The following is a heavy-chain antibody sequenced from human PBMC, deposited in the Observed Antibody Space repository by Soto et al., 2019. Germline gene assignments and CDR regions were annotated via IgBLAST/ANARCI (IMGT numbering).Heavy chain of an antibody. CDR3: ARHFYFYASVYRPLDF. CDR2: IKRDESDK. J-gene: IGHJ4*02. Sequence: PGGSLRLSCAASGFIFNSYYMGWLRQAPGKRLEWVATIKRDESDKYYVDSVKGRFTISRDNAKNSLYLQMNSLRGEDTAVYFCARHFYFYASVYRPLDFWAQGILVTVSS. V-gene: IGHV3-7*01. D-gene: IGHD3-3*02. CDR1: GFIFNSYY.